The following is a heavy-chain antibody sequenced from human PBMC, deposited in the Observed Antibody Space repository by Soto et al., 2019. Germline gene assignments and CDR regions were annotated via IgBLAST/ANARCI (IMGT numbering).Heavy chain of an antibody. CDR1: GYNFTGYY. V-gene: IGHV1-2*02. D-gene: IGHD2-15*01. J-gene: IGHJ6*01. CDR2: INPNSGGT. Sequence: ASVKVSCKASGYNFTGYYIHWVRQAPGQGLEWMGWINPNSGGTDYAQKFQGRVTMTRDTSISTAYMELSRLRSDDTAVYYCAVLGHFSGGRCYLARYCYYCMDGWGPGT. CDR3: AVLGHFSGGRCYLARYCYYCMDG.